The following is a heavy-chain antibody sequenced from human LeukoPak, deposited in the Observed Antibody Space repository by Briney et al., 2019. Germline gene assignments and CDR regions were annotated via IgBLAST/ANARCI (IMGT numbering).Heavy chain of an antibody. Sequence: GASVKVSYKASGYTFTSFAMHWVRQAPGQRLEWMGWINAGNGNAKYSQKFQGRVTITRDTSASTAYMELSSLRSEDTAVYYCARRPLPGSSSPIDYWGQGTLVTVSS. J-gene: IGHJ4*02. CDR1: GYTFTSFA. D-gene: IGHD6-13*01. CDR3: ARRPLPGSSSPIDY. CDR2: INAGNGNA. V-gene: IGHV1-3*01.